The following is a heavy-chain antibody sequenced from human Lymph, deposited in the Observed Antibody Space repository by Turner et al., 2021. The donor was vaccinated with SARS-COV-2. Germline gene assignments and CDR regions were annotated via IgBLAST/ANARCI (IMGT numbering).Heavy chain of an antibody. D-gene: IGHD6-13*01. CDR2: IWYDGSNK. CDR1: GFTFSSYV. Sequence: QVQLVESGGGVVQPGMSLRLSCAASGFTFSSYVIHWVRQAPGKGLEWVAVIWYDGSNKYYADSVKGRFTISRDNSKNTLFLQMNSLRAEDTAVYYCARGLGSSWYSGGFDYWGQGTLVTVSS. J-gene: IGHJ4*02. CDR3: ARGLGSSWYSGGFDY. V-gene: IGHV3-33*01.